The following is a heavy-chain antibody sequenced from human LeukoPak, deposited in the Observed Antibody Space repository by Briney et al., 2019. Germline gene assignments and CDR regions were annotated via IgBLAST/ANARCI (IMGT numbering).Heavy chain of an antibody. CDR2: INPNSGGT. Sequence: GASVRVSCKASGYTFTGYYMHWVRQAPGQGLEWMGWINPNSGGTNYAQKFQDRVTMTRDTSISTAYMELSRLRSDDTAVYYCARTQSLDVLRFLEWPPFDYWGQGTLVTVSS. CDR3: ARTQSLDVLRFLEWPPFDY. D-gene: IGHD3-3*01. CDR1: GYTFTGYY. V-gene: IGHV1-2*02. J-gene: IGHJ4*02.